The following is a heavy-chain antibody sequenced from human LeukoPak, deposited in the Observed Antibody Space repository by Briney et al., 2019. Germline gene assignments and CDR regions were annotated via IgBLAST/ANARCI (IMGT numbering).Heavy chain of an antibody. D-gene: IGHD2/OR15-2a*01. J-gene: IGHJ4*02. V-gene: IGHV3-23*01. CDR1: GFIFSSYA. CDR2: IRGSGGNT. CDR3: AKDRSSINDLCHGDFDY. Sequence: PGGSLRLSCAASGFIFSSYAMSWVRQAPGKGLEWVPTIRGSGGNTYYADSVRGRFTISRDNSKNTVYLQMNTLRAEDTAVYYCAKDRSSINDLCHGDFDYWGQGTLVTVSS.